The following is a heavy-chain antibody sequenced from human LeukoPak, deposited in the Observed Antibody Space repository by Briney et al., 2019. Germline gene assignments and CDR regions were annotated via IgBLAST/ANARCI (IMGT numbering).Heavy chain of an antibody. J-gene: IGHJ5*02. V-gene: IGHV7-4-1*02. D-gene: IGHD6-19*01. CDR1: GYTFTSYA. CDR2: INTNTGNP. Sequence: ASVKVSCKASGYTFTSYAMNWVRQAPGQGLEWMGWINTNTGNPRYAQGFTGRFVFSLDTSVSTAYLQISSLKAEDTAVYYCARATDSSGWYFSWFDPWGQGTLVTVSS. CDR3: ARATDSSGWYFSWFDP.